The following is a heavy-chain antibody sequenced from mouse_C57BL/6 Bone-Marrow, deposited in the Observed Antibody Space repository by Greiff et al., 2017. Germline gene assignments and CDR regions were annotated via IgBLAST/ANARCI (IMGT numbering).Heavy chain of an antibody. Sequence: QVQLKESGPGLVQPSQSLSITCTVSGFSLTSYGVHWVRQSPGKGLEWLGVIWSGGSTDNNAAFISRLSISKDNSKSQVFFKMNSLQADDTAIYYCDRREEMDYWGQGTSVTVSS. CDR1: GFSLTSYG. J-gene: IGHJ4*01. V-gene: IGHV2-2*01. CDR3: DRREEMDY. CDR2: IWSGGST.